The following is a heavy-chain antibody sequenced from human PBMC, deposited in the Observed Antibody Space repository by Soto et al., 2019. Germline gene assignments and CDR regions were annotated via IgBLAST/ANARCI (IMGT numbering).Heavy chain of an antibody. Sequence: GPSVKVSCKASGGIFSSYAISWVRQDPGQGLEWMGGIIPIFGTANYAQKFQGRVTITADESTSTAYMELSSLRSEDTAMYYCAREYNWNSIYYGMDVWGQGTTVTVSS. D-gene: IGHD1-7*01. CDR1: GGIFSSYA. CDR2: IIPIFGTA. CDR3: AREYNWNSIYYGMDV. J-gene: IGHJ6*02. V-gene: IGHV1-69*13.